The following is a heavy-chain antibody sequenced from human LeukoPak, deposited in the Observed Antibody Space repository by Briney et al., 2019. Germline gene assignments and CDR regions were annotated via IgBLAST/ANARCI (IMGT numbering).Heavy chain of an antibody. V-gene: IGHV3-49*04. CDR3: SGDDGSPFDP. D-gene: IGHD3-10*01. Sequence: GGSLRLSCTASGFIFGDYAMSWVRQAPGKGLEWVGFIRGKTYGGATEYAASVKGRFTISRDDSKSIAYLQMNSLKTEDTGMYYCSGDDGSPFDPWGQGTLVTVSS. CDR1: GFIFGDYA. J-gene: IGHJ5*02. CDR2: IRGKTYGGAT.